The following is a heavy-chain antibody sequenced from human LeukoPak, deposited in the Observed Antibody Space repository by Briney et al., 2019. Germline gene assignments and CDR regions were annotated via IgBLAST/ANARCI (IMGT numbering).Heavy chain of an antibody. J-gene: IGHJ4*02. CDR2: IRSKASGGT. CDR3: NSWHISGVSYSNV. Sequence: GGSLRLSCAASGFIFSSYWMHWVRQAPGKGLEWVGYIRSKASGGTEYGASVRGRTTISREESKSIAYLEVDSLKTEAIAVYYCNSWHISGVSYSNVWGPGTLVTVSS. CDR1: GFIFSSYW. D-gene: IGHD2-15*01. V-gene: IGHV3-49*04.